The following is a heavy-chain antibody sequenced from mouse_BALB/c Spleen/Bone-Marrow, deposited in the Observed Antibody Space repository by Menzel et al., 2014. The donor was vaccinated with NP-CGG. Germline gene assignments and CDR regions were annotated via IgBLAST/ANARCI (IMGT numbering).Heavy chain of an antibody. Sequence: VQLKDSGTVLARPGASVKMSCKASGYTFTSYWMHWVKQRPGQGLEWVGAIYPGNSDTSYNQKFKGKAKLTAVTSTSTAYMELSSLTNEDSAVYYCTRFLYGSSFYYAMDYWGQGTSVTVSS. V-gene: IGHV1-5*01. D-gene: IGHD1-1*01. CDR3: TRFLYGSSFYYAMDY. CDR2: IYPGNSDT. J-gene: IGHJ4*01. CDR1: GYTFTSYW.